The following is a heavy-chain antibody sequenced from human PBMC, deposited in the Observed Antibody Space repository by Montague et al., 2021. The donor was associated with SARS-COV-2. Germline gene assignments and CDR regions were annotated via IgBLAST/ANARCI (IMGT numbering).Heavy chain of an antibody. CDR1: GGSISRTY. Sequence: SETLSLTCTVSGGSISRTYWSWIRQPPGKGLEWIGFIYYTGSTDSNPSLKRRVTISVDTSKNQLSLKLISVTAAATDVYFCARHMSDCSKGICHTYYYYGWDVWGQGTTVTVSS. CDR3: ARHMSDCSKGICHTYYYYGWDV. J-gene: IGHJ6*02. CDR2: IYYTGST. V-gene: IGHV4-59*08. D-gene: IGHD2-8*01.